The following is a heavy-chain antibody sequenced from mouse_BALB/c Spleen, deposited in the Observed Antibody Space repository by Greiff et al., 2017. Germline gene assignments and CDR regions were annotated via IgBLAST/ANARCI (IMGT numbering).Heavy chain of an antibody. Sequence: EVHLVESGAELVKPGASVKLSCTASGFNIKDTYMHWVKQRPEQGLEWIGRIDPANGNTKYDPKFQGKATITADTSSNTAYLQLSSLTSEDTAVYYCARGGFIYYDYPFDYWGQGTTLTVSS. CDR2: IDPANGNT. J-gene: IGHJ2*01. CDR3: ARGGFIYYDYPFDY. V-gene: IGHV14-3*02. D-gene: IGHD2-4*01. CDR1: GFNIKDTY.